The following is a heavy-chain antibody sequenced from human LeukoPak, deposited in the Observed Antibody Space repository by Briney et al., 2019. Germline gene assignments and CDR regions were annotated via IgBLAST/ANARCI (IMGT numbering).Heavy chain of an antibody. Sequence: GESLKISCAASGFTFSSYAMSWVRQAPGKGLEWVSAISGSGGSTYYADSVKGRFTISRDNSKNTLYLQMNSLRAEDTAVYYCAKHTGLSSSSAFDYWGQGTLVTVSS. CDR1: GFTFSSYA. J-gene: IGHJ4*02. V-gene: IGHV3-23*01. CDR2: ISGSGGST. D-gene: IGHD6-6*01. CDR3: AKHTGLSSSSAFDY.